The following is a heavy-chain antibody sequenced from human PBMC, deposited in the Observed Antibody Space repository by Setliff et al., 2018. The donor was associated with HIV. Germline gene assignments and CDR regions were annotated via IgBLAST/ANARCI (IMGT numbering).Heavy chain of an antibody. CDR1: GFTFSSYE. CDR3: AKNRSGSYSFARD. V-gene: IGHV3-48*03. D-gene: IGHD1-26*01. J-gene: IGHJ4*02. CDR2: ISSSGSTI. Sequence: GGSLRLSCAASGFTFSSYEMNWVRQAPGKGLEWLSYISSSGSTIYYADSVKGRFTVSRDNAKNSLYLQMNSLRAEDTAVYYCAKNRSGSYSFARDWGQGTLVTVSS.